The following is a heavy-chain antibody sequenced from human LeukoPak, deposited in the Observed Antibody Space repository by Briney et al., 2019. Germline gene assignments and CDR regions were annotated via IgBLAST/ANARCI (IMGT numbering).Heavy chain of an antibody. Sequence: SETLSLTCAVYGGSFSGYYWSWIRQPPGKGLEWLGEIYHSGSTNYNPSLKSRVTISVDKSKNQFSLKLSSVTAADTAVYYCARGVRSRYCTNGVCYSNYYYYMDVWGKGTTVTVSS. V-gene: IGHV4-34*01. CDR3: ARGVRSRYCTNGVCYSNYYYYMDV. D-gene: IGHD2-8*01. J-gene: IGHJ6*03. CDR1: GGSFSGYY. CDR2: IYHSGST.